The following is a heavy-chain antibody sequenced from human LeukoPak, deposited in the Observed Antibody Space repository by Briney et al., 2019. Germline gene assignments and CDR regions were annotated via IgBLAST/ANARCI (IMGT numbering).Heavy chain of an antibody. CDR2: INHSGST. Sequence: PSETLSLTCAVYGGSFSGYYWSWIRQPPGKGLEWIGEINHSGSTNYNPSLKSRVTISVDTSKNQFSLKLSSVTAADTAVYYCAISGGYYDSSGPPFGYLDYWGQGTLVTVSS. CDR3: AISGGYYDSSGPPFGYLDY. D-gene: IGHD3-22*01. CDR1: GGSFSGYY. J-gene: IGHJ4*02. V-gene: IGHV4-34*01.